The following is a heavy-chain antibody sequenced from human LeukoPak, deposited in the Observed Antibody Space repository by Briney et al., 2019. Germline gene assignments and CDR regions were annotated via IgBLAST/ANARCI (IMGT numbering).Heavy chain of an antibody. J-gene: IGHJ3*02. CDR2: IDGSSNNI. V-gene: IGHV3-48*01. D-gene: IGHD5-24*01. CDR3: AGVRWLPSEADAFDI. Sequence: QSGGSLRLSCAASGFTFSGYSMNWIRQAPGEGLQWLSYIDGSSNNIYYAESVKGRFTISRDNSKNTLYLQMNSLRAEDTAVYYCAGVRWLPSEADAFDIWGQGTMVTVSS. CDR1: GFTFSGYS.